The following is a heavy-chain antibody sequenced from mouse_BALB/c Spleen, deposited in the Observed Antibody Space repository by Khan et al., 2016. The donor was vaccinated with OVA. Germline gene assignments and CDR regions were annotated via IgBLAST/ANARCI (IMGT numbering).Heavy chain of an antibody. CDR1: GYSITSDYA. CDR2: ITYSGSI. Sequence: VQLQESGPGLVKPSQSLSLTCTVTGYSITSDYAWNWIRQFPGNKLEWMAYITYSGSIGYNPSLKSRISITRDTSKNQFFLQLNSVTTEDTATYCCARDYGSSYFFFDYWGQGTTLTVSS. D-gene: IGHD1-1*01. CDR3: ARDYGSSYFFFDY. V-gene: IGHV3-2*02. J-gene: IGHJ2*01.